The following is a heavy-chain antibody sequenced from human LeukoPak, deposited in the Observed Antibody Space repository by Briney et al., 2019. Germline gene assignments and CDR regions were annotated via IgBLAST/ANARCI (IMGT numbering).Heavy chain of an antibody. J-gene: IGHJ4*02. Sequence: GASVKVSCKASGYTFTDSYMHWVRQAPGHGLEWMGWINLYTGGTDYAHKFQGRVTMTSDTSISTAYMELSRLRSDDTAIFYCARGRGMGFLEWLLLDSWGQGTLVTVPS. CDR1: GYTFTDSY. CDR3: ARGRGMGFLEWLLLDS. D-gene: IGHD3-3*01. CDR2: INLYTGGT. V-gene: IGHV1-2*02.